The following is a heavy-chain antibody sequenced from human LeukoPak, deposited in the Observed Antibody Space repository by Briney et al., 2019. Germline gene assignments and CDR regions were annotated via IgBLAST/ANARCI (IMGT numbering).Heavy chain of an antibody. CDR3: ARVSGGLFDY. CDR1: GGSISSYY. D-gene: IGHD2-15*01. Sequence: ETSETLSLTCTVSGGSISSYYWSWIRQPPGKGLEWIGYIYYSRNTYHNPPLKSRVSISVDTSKNEFSLKLGSVTAADTAVYYCARVSGGLFDYWGQGILVTVSS. CDR2: IYYSRNT. J-gene: IGHJ4*02. V-gene: IGHV4-59*06.